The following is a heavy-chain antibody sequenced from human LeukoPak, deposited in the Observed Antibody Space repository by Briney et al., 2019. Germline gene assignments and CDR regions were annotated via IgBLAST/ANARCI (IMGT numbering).Heavy chain of an antibody. V-gene: IGHV4-61*02. CDR1: GGSISSGNYY. D-gene: IGHD2-21*02. CDR3: ARVTRGGDCRAHYYYYYMDV. CDR2: IYTRGST. Sequence: PSEPLSLTCTVSGGSISSGNYYWSWIRQPAGKGLEWLGRIYTRGSTKYTPSLKIRDPMSVDTSNNQFSMNLTSVIADYTAVVYCARVTRGGDCRAHYYYYYMDVWGKGTTVTISS. J-gene: IGHJ6*03.